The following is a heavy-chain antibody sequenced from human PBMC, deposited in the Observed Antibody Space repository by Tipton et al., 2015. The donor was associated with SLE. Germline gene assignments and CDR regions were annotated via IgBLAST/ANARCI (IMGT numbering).Heavy chain of an antibody. D-gene: IGHD7-27*01. CDR1: GDSISSGGDY. CDR2: ISNSGST. J-gene: IGHJ4*02. CDR3: AGGPLLGSPVPY. Sequence: TLSLTCTVSGDSISSGGDYWSWIRQLPGKGLDWIGYISNSGSTYYNPSLKSRVIISLDTSKNQCSLKLSSVTAADTAVYYCAGGPLLGSPVPYWGQGTLVTVSS. V-gene: IGHV4-31*03.